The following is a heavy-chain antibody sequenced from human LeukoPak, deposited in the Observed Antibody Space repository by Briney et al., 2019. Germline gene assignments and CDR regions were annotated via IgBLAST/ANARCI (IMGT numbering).Heavy chain of an antibody. CDR3: ARSTWLLDK. V-gene: IGHV4-30-2*01. CDR1: GGSTSSGGYY. J-gene: IGHJ4*02. CDR2: IYHSGST. D-gene: IGHD3-22*01. Sequence: KASETLSLTCTVSGGSTSSGGYYWSWIRQPPGKGLEWIGYIYHSGSTYYNPSLKSRVTISVDRSKNQFSLKLSSVTAADTAVYYCARSTWLLDKWGQGTLVTVSS.